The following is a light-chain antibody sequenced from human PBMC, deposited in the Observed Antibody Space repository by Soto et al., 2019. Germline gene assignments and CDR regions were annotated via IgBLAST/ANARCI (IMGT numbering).Light chain of an antibody. CDR3: QQSYGTPLT. CDR2: AAS. V-gene: IGKV1-39*01. CDR1: QSISSY. J-gene: IGKJ4*01. Sequence: DIEMTQSPSSLSASVGDRVTITCRASQSISSYLNWYQQKPGKVPKLLIYAASSLKSGVQPRFSSSGSRTDFTITISSLQPEDFATYYCQQSYGTPLTFGGGTKVEIK.